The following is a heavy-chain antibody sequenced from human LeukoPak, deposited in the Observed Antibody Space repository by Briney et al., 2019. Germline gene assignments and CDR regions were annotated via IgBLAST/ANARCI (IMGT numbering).Heavy chain of an antibody. V-gene: IGHV1-2*02. Sequence: ASVKVSCKASVYTFTGYYMHWVRQAPGQGLEWMGWINPNSGGTNYAQKFQGRVTMTRDTSISTAYMELSRLRSDDTAVYYCARDTREDFGVVYYFDYWGQGTLVTVSS. CDR1: VYTFTGYY. CDR2: INPNSGGT. CDR3: ARDTREDFGVVYYFDY. J-gene: IGHJ4*02. D-gene: IGHD3-3*01.